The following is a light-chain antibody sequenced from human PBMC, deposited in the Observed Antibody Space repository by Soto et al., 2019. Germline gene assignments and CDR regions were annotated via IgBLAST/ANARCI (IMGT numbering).Light chain of an antibody. CDR3: SSYTGGNPSYV. V-gene: IGLV2-8*01. Sequence: QSALTQPPSASGSPGQSVTISGTGTGIDVGGYDYVSWYQQHPGKAPKLMIYEVTLRPSGVSDRFSGSKSGNTASLTVSGLQAEDEADYYCSSYTGGNPSYVFGTGTKLTVL. CDR2: EVT. CDR1: GIDVGGYDY. J-gene: IGLJ1*01.